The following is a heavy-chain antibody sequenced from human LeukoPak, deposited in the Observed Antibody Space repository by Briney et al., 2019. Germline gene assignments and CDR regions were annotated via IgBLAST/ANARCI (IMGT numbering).Heavy chain of an antibody. J-gene: IGHJ4*02. CDR3: ARGREDFDY. CDR1: GFTFSSYA. Sequence: GGSLRLSCAASGFTFSSYAMSWVRQAPGKGLEWVANIKQDGSEKYYVDSVKGRFTISRDNAKNSLYLQMNSLRAEDTAVYYCARGREDFDYWGQGTLVTVSS. V-gene: IGHV3-7*01. CDR2: IKQDGSEK.